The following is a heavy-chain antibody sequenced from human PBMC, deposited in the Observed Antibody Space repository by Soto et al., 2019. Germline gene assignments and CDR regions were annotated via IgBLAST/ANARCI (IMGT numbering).Heavy chain of an antibody. J-gene: IGHJ2*01. Sequence: EVQLLESGGGLVQPGGSLRLSCAASGFSFSSHGMSWVRQAPEMGLEWVSSISRNGDYIYYADSVKGRFTISRDNSKNTLFQQVNSLRVEDTAVYYCAKIAVTGSWYFDLWGRGTLVTVSS. V-gene: IGHV3-23*01. CDR3: AKIAVTGSWYFDL. D-gene: IGHD6-19*01. CDR1: GFSFSSHG. CDR2: ISRNGDYI.